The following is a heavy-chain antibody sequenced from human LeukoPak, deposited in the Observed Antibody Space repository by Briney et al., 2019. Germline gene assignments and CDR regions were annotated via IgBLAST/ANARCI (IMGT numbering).Heavy chain of an antibody. Sequence: GASVKVSCMASGCTFTNYDIDWVRQATGQGLEWMGWMNPNSGNTGYAQKFQGRMTITRNTSINTAYMELSRLRSEDTAVYYCARVIVVVPAARIWFDPWGQGTLVTVSS. CDR3: ARVIVVVPAARIWFDP. D-gene: IGHD2-2*01. V-gene: IGHV1-8*03. CDR1: GCTFTNYD. J-gene: IGHJ5*02. CDR2: MNPNSGNT.